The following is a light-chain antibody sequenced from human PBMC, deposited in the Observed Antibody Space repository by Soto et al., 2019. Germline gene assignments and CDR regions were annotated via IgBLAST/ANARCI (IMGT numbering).Light chain of an antibody. CDR1: QCVSNSY. V-gene: IGKV3-20*01. CDR2: GAS. Sequence: EIVLTQSPGTLSLSPGERATLSCRASQCVSNSYLAWYQQKPGQAPRLLIYGASSRATGIPDRFSGSGSGTDFALTISRLEPEDFAVYHCQQYGGSPWTFGQGTKVEIK. CDR3: QQYGGSPWT. J-gene: IGKJ1*01.